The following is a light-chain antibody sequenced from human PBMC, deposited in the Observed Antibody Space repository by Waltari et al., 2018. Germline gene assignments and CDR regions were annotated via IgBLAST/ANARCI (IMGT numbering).Light chain of an antibody. V-gene: IGKV1-8*01. CDR2: AAS. J-gene: IGKJ5*01. Sequence: AIRITQSPSSLSASTGDRFTITCRASQGISSYLAWYQQKPGKAPKLLIYAASTLQSGVPSRFSGSGSGTDFTLTISCLQSEDFATYYCQQYYSYPITFGQGTRLEIK. CDR3: QQYYSYPIT. CDR1: QGISSY.